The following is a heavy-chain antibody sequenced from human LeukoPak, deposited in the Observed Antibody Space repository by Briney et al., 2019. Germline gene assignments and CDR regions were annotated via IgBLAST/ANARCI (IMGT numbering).Heavy chain of an antibody. J-gene: IGHJ6*03. D-gene: IGHD3-16*01. CDR3: ARGLGAYYYYMDV. CDR2: IKQDGSEK. CDR1: GFTFSSYW. Sequence: PGGSLRLSCAASGFTFSSYWMSWVRQAPGKGLEWVANIKQDGSEKYYVDSVKGRFTISRDNAKNSLYLQMNSLRAEDTAVYYCARGLGAYYYYMDVWGKGTTVTVSS. V-gene: IGHV3-7*01.